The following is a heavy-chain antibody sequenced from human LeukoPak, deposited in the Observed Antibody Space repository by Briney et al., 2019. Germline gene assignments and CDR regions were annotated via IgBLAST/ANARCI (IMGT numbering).Heavy chain of an antibody. V-gene: IGHV4-59*08. CDR2: IYYSGST. CDR1: GGSFSSYY. Sequence: SETLSLTCAVYGGSFSSYYWSWIRQPPGKGLEWIGYIYYSGSTNYNPSLKSRVTISVDTSKNQFSLKLSSVTAADTVVYYCATRGYSSGCFDYWGQGTLVTVSS. CDR3: ATRGYSSGCFDY. D-gene: IGHD6-19*01. J-gene: IGHJ4*02.